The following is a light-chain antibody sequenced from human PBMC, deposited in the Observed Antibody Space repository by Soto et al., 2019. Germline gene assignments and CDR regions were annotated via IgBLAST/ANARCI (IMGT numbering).Light chain of an antibody. CDR3: QQRSDWPRT. V-gene: IGKV3-11*01. Sequence: EIVMTQSPATLSVSPGERATLSCRASESVTNYLAWYQQKPGQAPRLLVYDVSNRATGIPARFSGGGSGTDFTLTISNLEPEDFAVYYCQQRSDWPRTFGQGTKVDIK. J-gene: IGKJ1*01. CDR2: DVS. CDR1: ESVTNY.